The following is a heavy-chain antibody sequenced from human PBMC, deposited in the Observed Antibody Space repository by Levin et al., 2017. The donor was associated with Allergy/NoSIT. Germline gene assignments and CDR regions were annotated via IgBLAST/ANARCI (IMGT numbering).Heavy chain of an antibody. Sequence: GGSLRLSCKGSGYSFTSYWIGWVRQMPGKGLEWMGIIYPGDSDTRYSPSFQGQVTISADKSISTAYLQWSSLKASDTAMYYCATGIQLWLREGAFDIWGQGTMVTVSS. CDR2: IYPGDSDT. D-gene: IGHD5-18*01. J-gene: IGHJ3*02. V-gene: IGHV5-51*01. CDR1: GYSFTSYW. CDR3: ATGIQLWLREGAFDI.